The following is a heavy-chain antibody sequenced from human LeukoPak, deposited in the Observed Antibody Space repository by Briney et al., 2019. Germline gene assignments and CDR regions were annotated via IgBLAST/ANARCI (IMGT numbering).Heavy chain of an antibody. V-gene: IGHV4-39*07. CDR2: IYYSGST. D-gene: IGHD1-14*01. CDR1: GGSISSSSYY. J-gene: IGHJ6*02. CDR3: AREARGAGRKGYYFYGLDV. Sequence: SETLSLTCTVSGGSISSSSYYWGWIRQPPGKGLEWIGSIYYSGSTYYNPSLKSRVKISEDTSKNQFSLKMTSVTAADTAVYYCAREARGAGRKGYYFYGLDVWGQGTTVTVSS.